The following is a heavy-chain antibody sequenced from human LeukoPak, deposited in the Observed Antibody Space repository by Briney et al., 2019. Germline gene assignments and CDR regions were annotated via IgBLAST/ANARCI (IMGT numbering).Heavy chain of an antibody. V-gene: IGHV1-69-2*01. CDR2: VDPEDGET. Sequence: ASVKISCKVSGYTFTDYYMHWVRQAPGKGLEWMGLVDPEDGETIYAEKFQGRVTVTADTSTDTAYMELSSLRSEDTAVYYCGTIGGGSGSLPQNWFDPWGQGTLVTVSS. D-gene: IGHD3-10*01. CDR3: GTIGGGSGSLPQNWFDP. J-gene: IGHJ5*02. CDR1: GYTFTDYY.